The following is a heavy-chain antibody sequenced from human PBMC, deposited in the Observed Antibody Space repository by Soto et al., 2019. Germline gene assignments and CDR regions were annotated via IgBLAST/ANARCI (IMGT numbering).Heavy chain of an antibody. Sequence: SGVSLRLSCVASGFTFSDSVMAWVRQAPGKGLEWVSAISGAGITRSAHSMTGRFSISRDNSKNTLYLQMSSLRVEDTATYYCVKWHTSNFDSLPFTGFDYWGQG. CDR2: ISGAGIT. CDR3: VKWHTSNFDSLPFTGFDY. J-gene: IGHJ4*02. CDR1: GFTFSDSV. V-gene: IGHV3-23*01. D-gene: IGHD3-22*01.